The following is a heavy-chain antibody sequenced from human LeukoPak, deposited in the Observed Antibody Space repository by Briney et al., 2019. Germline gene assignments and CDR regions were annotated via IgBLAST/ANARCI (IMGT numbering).Heavy chain of an antibody. CDR2: ISSSSSYI. Sequence: PGGPLRLSCAASGFTFSSYSMNWVRQAPGKGLKWVSSISSSSSYIYYADSVKGRFTISRDNAKNSLYLQMNSLRAEDTAVYYCAREWIQSFDYWGQGTLVTVSS. V-gene: IGHV3-21*01. CDR1: GFTFSSYS. D-gene: IGHD5-18*01. CDR3: AREWIQSFDY. J-gene: IGHJ4*02.